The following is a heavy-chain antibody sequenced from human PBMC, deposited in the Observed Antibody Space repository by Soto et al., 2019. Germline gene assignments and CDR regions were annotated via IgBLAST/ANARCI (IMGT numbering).Heavy chain of an antibody. J-gene: IGHJ5*02. V-gene: IGHV3-21*01. CDR3: ARLFTMVRGVPYMDT. CDR1: GFTFSSYS. D-gene: IGHD3-10*01. Sequence: KPGGSLRLSCAASGFTFSSYSMNWVRQAPGKGLEWVSSISSSSSYIYYADSVKGRFTISRDNAKNSLYLQMNSLRAEDTAVYYCARLFTMVRGVPYMDTWGQGTLVTVSS. CDR2: ISSSSSYI.